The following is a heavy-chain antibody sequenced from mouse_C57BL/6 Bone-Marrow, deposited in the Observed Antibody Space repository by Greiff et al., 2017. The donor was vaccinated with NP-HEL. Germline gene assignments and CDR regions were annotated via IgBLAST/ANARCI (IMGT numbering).Heavy chain of an antibody. Sequence: VQLQQSGPELVRPGASVKISCKASGYTFTSHWMQWVRQRPGQGLEWIGEIYPGSGGTNYNEKFKGKATLTVDTSSSTAYMQLSRLTSEDSAVCVCARWGRGGYYVAYWGQGTLVTVSA. D-gene: IGHD2-3*01. J-gene: IGHJ3*01. CDR2: IYPGSGGT. CDR3: ARWGRGGYYVAY. V-gene: IGHV1-56*01. CDR1: GYTFTSHW.